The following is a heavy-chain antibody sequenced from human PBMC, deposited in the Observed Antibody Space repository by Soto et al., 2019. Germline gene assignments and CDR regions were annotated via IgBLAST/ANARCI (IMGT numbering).Heavy chain of an antibody. CDR3: ARAGHDSSGYYLRRVFDY. Sequence: SETLSLTCTVSGGSISSGGYYWSWIRQHPGKGLEWIGYIYYSGSTYYNPSLKSRVTISVDTSKNQFSLKLSSVTAADTAVYYCARAGHDSSGYYLRRVFDYWGQGTLVTVSS. CDR1: GGSISSGGYY. D-gene: IGHD3-22*01. V-gene: IGHV4-31*03. J-gene: IGHJ4*02. CDR2: IYYSGST.